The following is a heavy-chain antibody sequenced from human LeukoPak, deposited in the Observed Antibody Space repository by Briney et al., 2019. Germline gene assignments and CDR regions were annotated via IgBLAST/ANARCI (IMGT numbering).Heavy chain of an antibody. CDR1: GYTFTSYD. J-gene: IGHJ4*02. V-gene: IGHV1-8*03. Sequence: ASVKVSCKASGYTFTSYDINWVRQAAGQGLEWMGWMNPNSGNTGYAQKFQGRVTITRNTSISTAYMELSSLRSEDTAVYYCASHAGGGGTTNDYWGQGTLVTVSS. CDR3: ASHAGGGGTTNDY. CDR2: MNPNSGNT. D-gene: IGHD1-1*01.